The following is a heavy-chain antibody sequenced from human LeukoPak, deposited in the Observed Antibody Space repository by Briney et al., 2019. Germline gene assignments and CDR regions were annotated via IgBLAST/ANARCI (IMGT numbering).Heavy chain of an antibody. V-gene: IGHV1-46*01. J-gene: IGHJ6*03. D-gene: IGHD4-11*01. Sequence: GASVKVSCKASGYTFTSYYMHWVRQAPGQGLEWMGIINPSGGSTSYAQKFQGRVTMTRDTSTSTAYMELRSLRSDDTAVYYCARSTTLYYYYYMDVWGKGTTVTVSS. CDR3: ARSTTLYYYYYMDV. CDR2: INPSGGST. CDR1: GYTFTSYY.